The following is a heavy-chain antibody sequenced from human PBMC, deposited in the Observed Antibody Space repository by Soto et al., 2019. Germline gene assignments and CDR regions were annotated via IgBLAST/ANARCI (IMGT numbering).Heavy chain of an antibody. CDR1: GGSSRTYY. CDR3: ARDRAEGSSSTPAGGMDV. D-gene: IGHD6-6*01. V-gene: IGHV4-59*01. J-gene: IGHJ6*02. Sequence: KPSETLSLTCIVSGGSSRTYYWNWIRQPPGGGLEWIAYIHYSGVTNYSPSLRGRVSISIDRSNNEFSLKVSSVTAADTAVYYCARDRAEGSSSTPAGGMDVWGPGTTVTVSS. CDR2: IHYSGVT.